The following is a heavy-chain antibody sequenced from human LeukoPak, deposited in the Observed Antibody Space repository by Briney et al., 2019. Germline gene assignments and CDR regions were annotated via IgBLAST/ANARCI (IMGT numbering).Heavy chain of an antibody. CDR3: ARDLDSRSTSCYGY. D-gene: IGHD2-2*01. CDR1: GGTFSSYA. Sequence: GASVKVSCKASGGTFSSYAISWVRQAPGQGLEWMGRIIPILGIANYAQKFQGRVTITADKSTSTAYMELSSLRSEDTAVYYCARDLDSRSTSCYGYWGQGTLVTVSS. CDR2: IIPILGIA. V-gene: IGHV1-69*04. J-gene: IGHJ4*02.